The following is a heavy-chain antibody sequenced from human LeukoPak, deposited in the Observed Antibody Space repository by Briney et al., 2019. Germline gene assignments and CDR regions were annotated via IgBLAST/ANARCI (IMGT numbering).Heavy chain of an antibody. V-gene: IGHV1-18*01. CDR1: GYTLTSYG. CDR2: ISAYNGNT. Sequence: ASVKVSSKASGYTLTSYGISWVRQAPGQGLEWMGWISAYNGNTNYAQKLQGRVTMTTDTSTSTAYMELRSLRSDDTAVYYCARDAYCGGDCYSYYEYGMDVWGQGTTVTVSS. J-gene: IGHJ6*02. D-gene: IGHD2-21*02. CDR3: ARDAYCGGDCYSYYEYGMDV.